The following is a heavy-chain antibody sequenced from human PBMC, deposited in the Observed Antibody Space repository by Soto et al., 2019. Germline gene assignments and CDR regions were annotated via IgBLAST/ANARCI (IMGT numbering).Heavy chain of an antibody. CDR3: ARVPINYYGSGSFEMGV. D-gene: IGHD3-10*01. V-gene: IGHV1-18*01. J-gene: IGHJ6*02. CDR1: GYTFTSYG. Sequence: ASVKFSCKASGYTFTSYGISWVRQAPGQGLEWMGWISAYNGNTNYAQKLQGRVTMTTDTSTSTAYMELRSLRSDDTAVYYCARVPINYYGSGSFEMGVWGQGTTVTGSS. CDR2: ISAYNGNT.